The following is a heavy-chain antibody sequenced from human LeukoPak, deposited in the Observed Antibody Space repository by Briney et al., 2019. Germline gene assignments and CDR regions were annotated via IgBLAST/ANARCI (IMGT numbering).Heavy chain of an antibody. D-gene: IGHD2-21*02. CDR2: ISTYNGDT. V-gene: IGHV1-18*01. J-gene: IGHJ4*02. Sequence: ASVKVSCAASGFAFSAYILTRALQAPGQGLEWMGWISTYNGDTNYSQKLQGRVTMTTDTSTSTAYMELRSLRSDDARGDYWARLTEFPQYVDYWGQGTLVTVSS. CDR1: GFAFSAYI. CDR3: ARLTEFPQYVDY.